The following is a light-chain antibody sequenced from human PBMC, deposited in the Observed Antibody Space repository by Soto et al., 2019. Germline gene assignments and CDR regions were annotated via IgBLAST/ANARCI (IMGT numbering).Light chain of an antibody. CDR1: QGISSY. CDR3: QQLNSYPRT. Sequence: IQLTQSPSSLSATVGDRVTITCRASQGISSYLAWYQQKPGKAPKLLIYAASTLQSGVPSRFSGSGSGTDFTLTTSRLQPEDFATYYFQQLNSYPRTFGQGTKVEIK. CDR2: AAS. V-gene: IGKV1-9*01. J-gene: IGKJ1*01.